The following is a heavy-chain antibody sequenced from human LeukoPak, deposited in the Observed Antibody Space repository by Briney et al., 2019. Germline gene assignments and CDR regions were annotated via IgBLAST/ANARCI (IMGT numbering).Heavy chain of an antibody. CDR3: AKAESPGILSGYYRSYFDH. Sequence: PGRSLRLSCAASGFTFSSSAMHWVRQAPGKGLEWVAVISYGGTTKIYAESVKGRFTISRDNSKDTLYLQMNSLTTEDTAVYYCAKAESPGILSGYYRSYFDHWGQGTLVTVPS. D-gene: IGHD3-9*01. J-gene: IGHJ4*02. CDR2: ISYGGTTK. CDR1: GFTFSSSA. V-gene: IGHV3-30*04.